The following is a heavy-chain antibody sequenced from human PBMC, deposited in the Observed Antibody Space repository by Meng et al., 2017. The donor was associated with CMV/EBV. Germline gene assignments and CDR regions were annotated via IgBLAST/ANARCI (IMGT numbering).Heavy chain of an antibody. V-gene: IGHV3-30*02. CDR2: IRYDGSNK. J-gene: IGHJ4*02. Sequence: GESLKISCAASGFTFSSYGMHWVRQAPGKGLEWVAFIRYDGSNKYYADSVKGQFTISRDNSKNTLYLQMNSLRAEDTAVYYCATYDYWGQGTLVTVSS. CDR1: GFTFSSYG. CDR3: ATYDY.